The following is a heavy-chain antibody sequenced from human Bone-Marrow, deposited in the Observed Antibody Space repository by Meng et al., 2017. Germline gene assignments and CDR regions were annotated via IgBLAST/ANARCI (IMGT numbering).Heavy chain of an antibody. Sequence: QLQLQESGPGLVKPSETLSLTCTVSGGSMSSGNYYWSWIRQPPGKGLEWIGYIHHSGSAYYNPSLKSRVSISVDTSKNQFSLNLNSMTAADTAVYYCASFDHIPRRNYFDYWGQGTLVTVSS. V-gene: IGHV4-30-4*01. CDR3: ASFDHIPRRNYFDY. J-gene: IGHJ4*02. D-gene: IGHD2-21*01. CDR1: GGSMSSGNYY. CDR2: IHHSGSA.